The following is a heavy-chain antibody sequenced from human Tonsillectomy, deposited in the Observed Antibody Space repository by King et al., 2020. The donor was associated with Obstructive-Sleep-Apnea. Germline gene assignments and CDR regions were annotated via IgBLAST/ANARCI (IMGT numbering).Heavy chain of an antibody. CDR3: ARVSRAVVNWFDP. CDR1: GFTFSSYW. Sequence: VQLVESGGGLAQPGGSLRLSCAASGFTFSSYWMHWVRQAPGKGLVWVSRINSDGSSTSYADSVKGRFTISRDNAKNTLYLQMNSLRAEDTAVYYCARVSRAVVNWFDPWGQGTLVTVSS. D-gene: IGHD6-19*01. CDR2: INSDGSST. V-gene: IGHV3-74*01. J-gene: IGHJ5*02.